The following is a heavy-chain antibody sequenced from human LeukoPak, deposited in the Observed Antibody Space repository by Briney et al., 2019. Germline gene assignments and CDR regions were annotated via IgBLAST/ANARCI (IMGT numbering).Heavy chain of an antibody. CDR1: GFHFSSYW. V-gene: IGHV3-74*01. Sequence: PGGSLRLSCATSGFHFSSYWMLWVRQAPGKGLELVSRINCDGTTTTYADSVKGRFTISRDNTENILYLQMDRLRAEDTAIYYCSRSQFDYWGQGVLVTVSS. CDR3: SRSQFDY. CDR2: INCDGTTT. J-gene: IGHJ4*02.